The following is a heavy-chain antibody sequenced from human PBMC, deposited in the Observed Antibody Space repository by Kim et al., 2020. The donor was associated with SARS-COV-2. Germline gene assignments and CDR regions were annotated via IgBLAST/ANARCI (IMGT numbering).Heavy chain of an antibody. CDR3: ARGHVLLWFGELLFDY. CDR1: GFTFSSYS. CDR2: ISSSSSYI. V-gene: IGHV3-21*04. J-gene: IGHJ4*02. D-gene: IGHD3-10*01. Sequence: GGSLRLSCAASGFTFSSYSMNWVRQAPGKGLEWVSSISSSSSYIYYADSVKGRFTISRDNAKNSLYLQMNSLRAEDTAVYYCARGHVLLWFGELLFDYWGQGTLVTVSS.